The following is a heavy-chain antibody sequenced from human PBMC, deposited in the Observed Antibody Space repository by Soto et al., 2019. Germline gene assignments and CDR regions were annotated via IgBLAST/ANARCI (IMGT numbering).Heavy chain of an antibody. D-gene: IGHD6-19*01. CDR1: AASFSKYY. CDR2: IYFNGNT. V-gene: IGHV4-59*01. J-gene: IGHJ4*02. CDR3: ARRLFGSGWTLDS. Sequence: SETLSLTCTVSAASFSKYYWTWIRQPPGKGLEWIGYIYFNGNTKYNPSLEGRLTISIDTSKKEFSLKLTSVTAADAAVYYCARRLFGSGWTLDSWGQGALVTSPQ.